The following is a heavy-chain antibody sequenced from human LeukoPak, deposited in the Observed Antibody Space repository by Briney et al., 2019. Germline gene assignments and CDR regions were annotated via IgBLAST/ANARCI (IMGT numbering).Heavy chain of an antibody. D-gene: IGHD6-6*01. Sequence: GGSLRLSCAASGFTVSNNYMRWVRQAPGKGLEWVSLIYSGGATFYADAVKGRFTTSRDGSKNTLYLQMNSLRAEGTAVYYCARDPPAVAANTYGWGQGTLVTVPS. CDR2: IYSGGAT. CDR1: GFTVSNNY. CDR3: ARDPPAVAANTYG. J-gene: IGHJ4*02. V-gene: IGHV3-66*01.